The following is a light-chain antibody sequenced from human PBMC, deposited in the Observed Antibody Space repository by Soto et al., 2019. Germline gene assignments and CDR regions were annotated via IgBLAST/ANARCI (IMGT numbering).Light chain of an antibody. CDR3: CSYAGTYTPV. Sequence: QSALTQPRSVSGSPGQSVTISCTGTSRDVGAYNYVSWYQQHPGKAPKLMIYDVSKWPSGVPDRFSGSKSGNTASLTISGLQAEDEAAYYCCSYAGTYTPVFGGGTKVTVL. V-gene: IGLV2-11*01. CDR2: DVS. J-gene: IGLJ3*02. CDR1: SRDVGAYNY.